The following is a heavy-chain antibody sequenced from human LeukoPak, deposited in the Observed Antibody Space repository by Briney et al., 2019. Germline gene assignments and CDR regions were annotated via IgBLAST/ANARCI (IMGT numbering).Heavy chain of an antibody. J-gene: IGHJ4*02. V-gene: IGHV3-23*01. CDR2: ISGSGGST. CDR1: GFTFSSYA. CDR3: AKDLGDGDGYDY. D-gene: IGHD5-24*01. Sequence: GGSLRLSCAASGFTFSSYAMSWVRQAPGKGLEWVSAISGSGGSTYYADSVKGRFTIYRDNSKNTLYLQMNSLRAEDTAVYYCAKDLGDGDGYDYWGQGTLVTVSS.